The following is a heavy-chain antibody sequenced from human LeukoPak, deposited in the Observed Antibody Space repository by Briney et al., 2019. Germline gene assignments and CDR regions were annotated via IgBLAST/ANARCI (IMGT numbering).Heavy chain of an antibody. D-gene: IGHD5-18*01. V-gene: IGHV1-69*17. Sequence: GASVKVSCKASGGTFIIYAISWVRQAPGQGREWMGGIIPIFGIANYAQKFQGRVTITADKSTSTAYMELSSLRSEDTAVYYCATYVDTAMVDDYWGQGTLVTVSS. CDR3: ATYVDTAMVDDY. J-gene: IGHJ4*02. CDR1: GGTFIIYA. CDR2: IIPIFGIA.